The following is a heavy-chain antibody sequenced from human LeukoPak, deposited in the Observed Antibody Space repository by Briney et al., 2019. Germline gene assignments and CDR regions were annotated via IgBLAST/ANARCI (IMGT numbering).Heavy chain of an antibody. D-gene: IGHD6-13*01. CDR1: GYTFTSHG. CDR3: TRGQGSSWFDS. CDR2: INPNSGDT. V-gene: IGHV1-2*02. Sequence: AASVKVSCKASGYTFTSHGISWLRQAPGQGLEWMGWINPNSGDTQSAQKFQGRVTMTRDTSISTAYMELNSLRSDDTAVYYCTRGQGSSWFDSWGQGSLVTVSS. J-gene: IGHJ5*01.